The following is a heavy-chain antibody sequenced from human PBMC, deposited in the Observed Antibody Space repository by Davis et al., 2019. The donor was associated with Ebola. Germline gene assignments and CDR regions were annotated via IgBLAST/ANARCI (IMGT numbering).Heavy chain of an antibody. J-gene: IGHJ4*02. CDR1: GGSISSGGYY. CDR3: AGYSGSYADY. V-gene: IGHV4-61*08. D-gene: IGHD1-26*01. Sequence: PSETLSLTCTVSGGSISSGGYYWSWIRQHPGKGLEWIGYIYYSGSTNYNPSLKSRVTISVDTSKNQFSLKLSSVTAADTAVYYCAGYSGSYADYWGQGTLVTVSS. CDR2: IYYSGST.